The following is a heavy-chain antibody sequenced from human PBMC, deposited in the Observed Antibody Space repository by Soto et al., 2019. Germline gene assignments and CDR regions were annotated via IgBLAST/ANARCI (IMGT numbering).Heavy chain of an antibody. CDR1: GFTFSSYS. Sequence: GSLRLSCAASGFTFSSYSMNWVRQAPGKGLEWVSSISSSSSYIYYADSVKGRFTISRDNAKNSLYLQMNSLRAEDTAVYYCAREGPYCSGGSCHQPFDYWGQGTLVTVSS. CDR2: ISSSSSYI. V-gene: IGHV3-21*01. J-gene: IGHJ4*02. CDR3: AREGPYCSGGSCHQPFDY. D-gene: IGHD2-15*01.